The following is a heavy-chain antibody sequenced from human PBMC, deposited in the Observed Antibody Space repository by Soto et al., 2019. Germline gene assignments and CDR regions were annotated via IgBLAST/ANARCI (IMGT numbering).Heavy chain of an antibody. D-gene: IGHD2-2*02. Sequence: LSETLSITCTVSGGSVSSDTHYWSWIRQPPGKRLEWIGFTYSSGSTNYNPSLKSRVTMSVDTSKNQFSLKLRSVIVADTAVYHCARFVRSCSGTTCYTRADVWGQGTTVTVSS. CDR2: TYSSGST. V-gene: IGHV4-61*01. J-gene: IGHJ6*02. CDR1: GGSVSSDTHY. CDR3: ARFVRSCSGTTCYTRADV.